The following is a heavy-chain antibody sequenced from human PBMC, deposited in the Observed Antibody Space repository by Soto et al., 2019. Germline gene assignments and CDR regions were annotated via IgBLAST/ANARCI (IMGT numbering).Heavy chain of an antibody. CDR2: IDWDDDK. V-gene: IGHV2-70*01. Sequence: SGPTLVNPTQTLTLTCTFSGFSLSTSGMCVSWIRQPPGKALEWLALIDWDDDKYYSTSLKTRLTISKDTSKNQVVLTMTNMDPVDTATYYCARIPPYSYGHLWYYGMDVWGQGTTVTVSS. J-gene: IGHJ6*02. D-gene: IGHD5-18*01. CDR3: ARIPPYSYGHLWYYGMDV. CDR1: GFSLSTSGMC.